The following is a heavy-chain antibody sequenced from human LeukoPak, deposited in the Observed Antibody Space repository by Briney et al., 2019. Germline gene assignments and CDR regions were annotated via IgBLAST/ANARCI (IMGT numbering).Heavy chain of an antibody. Sequence: GGSLRLSCAASGFTFDGYAMHWVRQAPGKGLEWVSGISWNGGRIGYADSVRGRFTISRDNAKNSLYLQMNSLRAEDTALYYCAKGGHYDLLTSGHLMWGQGTLVTVSS. CDR2: ISWNGGRI. J-gene: IGHJ4*02. CDR3: AKGGHYDLLTSGHLM. V-gene: IGHV3-9*01. CDR1: GFTFDGYA. D-gene: IGHD3-9*01.